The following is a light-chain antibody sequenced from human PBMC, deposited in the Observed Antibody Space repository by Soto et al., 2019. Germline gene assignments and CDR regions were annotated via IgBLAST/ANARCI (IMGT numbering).Light chain of an antibody. Sequence: QSALTQPASVSGSPGQSITISCTGSSSDVGGYNSVSWYQQHPGKAPKLMIHNVSDRPSGVSYRFSGSKSGNTASLTISGLQTEDEADYYCSSYASSDTLVFGGGTKVTVL. J-gene: IGLJ2*01. CDR1: SSDVGGYNS. CDR2: NVS. CDR3: SSYASSDTLV. V-gene: IGLV2-14*01.